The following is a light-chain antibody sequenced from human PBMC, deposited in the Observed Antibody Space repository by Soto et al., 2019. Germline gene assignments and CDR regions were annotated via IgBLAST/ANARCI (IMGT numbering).Light chain of an antibody. V-gene: IGKV3D-15*01. J-gene: IGKJ1*01. Sequence: EIVMTQSPPAMSVSPGERATLSCKASQTVSNNLAWYQQKPGQPPRLLIYDASTRATGIPARFSGSGSGTDFTLTISSLQSEDFAVYYCQQYNNWPPWTFGQGTKVESK. CDR1: QTVSNN. CDR3: QQYNNWPPWT. CDR2: DAS.